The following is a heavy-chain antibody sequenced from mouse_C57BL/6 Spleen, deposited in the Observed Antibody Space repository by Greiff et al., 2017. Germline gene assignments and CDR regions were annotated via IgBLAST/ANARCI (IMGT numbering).Heavy chain of an antibody. D-gene: IGHD1-2*01. Sequence: VKLVESGPGLVAPSQSLSITCTVSGFSLTSYGVSWVRQPPGKGLEWLGVIWGDGSTNYHSALISRLSISKDNSKSQVFLKLNSRQTDDTATYYCAKATTAGGYFDVWGTGTTVTVSS. CDR2: IWGDGST. V-gene: IGHV2-3*01. CDR3: AKATTAGGYFDV. CDR1: GFSLTSYG. J-gene: IGHJ1*03.